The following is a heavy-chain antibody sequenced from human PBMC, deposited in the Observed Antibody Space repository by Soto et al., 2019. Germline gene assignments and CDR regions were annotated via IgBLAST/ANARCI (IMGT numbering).Heavy chain of an antibody. CDR3: ARGRYGDY. D-gene: IGHD1-1*01. CDR1: GYTFTSYG. V-gene: IGHV1-18*01. J-gene: IGHJ4*02. Sequence: QVHLVQSGAEVKKPGASVKVSCKGSGYTFTSYGITWVRQAPGQGLEWMGWISAHNGNTASAQKLQGRVTVTRHTSPSTAYMQPRSLGSDDTAVYSCARGRYGDYWGQGALVTVSS. CDR2: ISAHNGNT.